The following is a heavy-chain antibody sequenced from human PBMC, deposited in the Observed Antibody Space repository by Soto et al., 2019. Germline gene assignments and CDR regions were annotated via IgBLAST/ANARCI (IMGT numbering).Heavy chain of an antibody. J-gene: IGHJ6*02. CDR3: ARGAVAGTPSYYRSMDV. V-gene: IGHV3-30-3*01. D-gene: IGHD6-19*01. CDR1: GFTFSSYA. Sequence: QVQLVESGGGVVQPGRSLRLSCAASGFTFSSYAMHWVRQAPGKGLEWVAVISYDGSNKYYADSVKGRFTISRDNSKNTLYLQMNSLRAEDTAVYYCARGAVAGTPSYYRSMDVWGQGTTVTVSS. CDR2: ISYDGSNK.